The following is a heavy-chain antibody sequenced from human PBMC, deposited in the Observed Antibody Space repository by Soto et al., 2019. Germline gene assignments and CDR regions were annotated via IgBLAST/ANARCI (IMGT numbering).Heavy chain of an antibody. V-gene: IGHV4-34*01. J-gene: IGHJ4*02. CDR1: GECISGHI. CDR2: INHSGSA. CDR3: ARGLITGSHYSGGWYYFDS. D-gene: IGHD6-19*01. Sequence: SVTLSLTCGVYGECISGHIWTWISQTPGKGLQWIGQINHSGSASYNPSLKSRVTISVHTSNSQFSLELSSVTAADTAVYYCARGLITGSHYSGGWYYFDSWGQGTQVNVSS.